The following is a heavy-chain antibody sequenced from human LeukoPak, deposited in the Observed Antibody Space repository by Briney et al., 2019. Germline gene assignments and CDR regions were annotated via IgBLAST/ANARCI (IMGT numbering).Heavy chain of an antibody. CDR3: ARVRGGSKVATIDSFDY. D-gene: IGHD5-12*01. V-gene: IGHV1-69*04. CDR2: IIPILGIA. CDR1: GGTFSSYA. J-gene: IGHJ4*02. Sequence: SVKVSCKASGGTFSSYAISWVRQAPGQGLEWMGRIIPILGIANYAQKFQGRVTITAEKSTSTAYMELSSLRSEDTAVYYCARVRGGSKVATIDSFDYWGQGTLVTVSS.